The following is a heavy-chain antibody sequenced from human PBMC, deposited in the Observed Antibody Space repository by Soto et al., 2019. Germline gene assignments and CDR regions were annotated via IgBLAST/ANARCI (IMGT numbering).Heavy chain of an antibody. CDR1: GYSFTSYW. D-gene: IGHD6-6*01. CDR3: ARNSYSSSSGYYMDV. Sequence: XXSLKIYFKGSGYSFTSYWICWVLQMPGKGLEWMGIIYPGDSDTRYSPSFQGQVTISADKSISTAYLQWSSLKASDTAMYYCARNSYSSSSGYYMDVWGKGTTVTVSS. V-gene: IGHV5-51*01. CDR2: IYPGDSDT. J-gene: IGHJ6*03.